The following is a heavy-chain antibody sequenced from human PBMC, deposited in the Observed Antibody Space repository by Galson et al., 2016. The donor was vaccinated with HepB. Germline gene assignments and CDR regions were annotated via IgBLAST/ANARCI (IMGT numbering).Heavy chain of an antibody. V-gene: IGHV3-30-3*02. D-gene: IGHD3-22*01. CDR2: ISYDGSNK. Sequence: SLRLSCAVSAFTFNNYAMHWVRQAPGKGLEWVAFISYDGSNKYYSDSVKGRFAISRDNSRNTLSLQMNSLRAEDTAVYYCASGYYYDSSGYYSDFWGQGTLVTASS. CDR3: ASGYYYDSSGYYSDF. J-gene: IGHJ4*02. CDR1: AFTFNNYA.